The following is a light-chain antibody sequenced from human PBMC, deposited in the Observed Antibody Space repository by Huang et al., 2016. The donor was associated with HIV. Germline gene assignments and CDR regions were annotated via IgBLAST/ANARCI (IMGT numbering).Light chain of an antibody. CDR2: ATS. Sequence: DIQMTQSPSSLSASVGDRVTIICRASQGISNSLAWYQQKPEKPPRLLHYATSRLESGVPSRFSGSGSETHYTLTITTLQPEDIASYYCQQYQSIPWTFGQGTKVEIK. CDR3: QQYQSIPWT. V-gene: IGKV1-NL1*01. J-gene: IGKJ1*01. CDR1: QGISNS.